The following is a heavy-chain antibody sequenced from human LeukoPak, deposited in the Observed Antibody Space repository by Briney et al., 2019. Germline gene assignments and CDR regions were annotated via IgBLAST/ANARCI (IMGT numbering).Heavy chain of an antibody. J-gene: IGHJ5*02. CDR3: AKDSTYYDILTGYGSRNWFDP. V-gene: IGHV3-30*02. D-gene: IGHD3-9*01. CDR1: GFTFSSYA. CDR2: IRYDGTNK. Sequence: GGSLRLSCAASGFTFSSYAMSWVRQAPGKGLEWVAFIRYDGTNKYYADSVKGRFTISRDNSKNTLYLQMNSLRAEDTAVYYCAKDSTYYDILTGYGSRNWFDPWGQGTLVTVSS.